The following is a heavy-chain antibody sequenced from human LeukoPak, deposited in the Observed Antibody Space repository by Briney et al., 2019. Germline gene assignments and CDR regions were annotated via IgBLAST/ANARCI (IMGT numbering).Heavy chain of an antibody. CDR1: GGSISSGDYY. CDR3: ARANSPRDAFDI. V-gene: IGHV4-30-4*01. D-gene: IGHD4-23*01. CDR2: IYYSGST. J-gene: IGHJ3*02. Sequence: SETLSLTCTVSGGSISSGDYYWSWIRQPPGKGLEWIGYIYYSGSTYYNPSLKSRVTISVDTSKNQFSLKLSSVTAADTAVYYCARANSPRDAFDIWGQGTMVTVSS.